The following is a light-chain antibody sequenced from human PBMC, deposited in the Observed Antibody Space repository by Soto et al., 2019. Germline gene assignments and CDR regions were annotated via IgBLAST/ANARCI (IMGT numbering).Light chain of an antibody. CDR1: QSISNNY. Sequence: EIVLTQSPGTLSLSPGERATLSCRASQSISNNYLAWYQQRPGQAPRPLIYGVSSRATGIADRFSGSGSGTDFTRTIRGRALEDFAMYDCQQSTACGQGASVEI. CDR2: GVS. CDR3: QQSTA. J-gene: IGKJ1*01. V-gene: IGKV3-20*01.